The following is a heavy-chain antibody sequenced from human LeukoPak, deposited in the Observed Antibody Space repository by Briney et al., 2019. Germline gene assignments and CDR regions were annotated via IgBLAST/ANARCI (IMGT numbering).Heavy chain of an antibody. Sequence: SETLSLTCAVYGGSFSGYYWSWIRQPPGKGLEWIGEINHSGSTNYNPSLESRVTISVDTSKNQFSLKLSSVTAADTAVYYCARGIWSGYYRAFDIWGQGTMVTVSS. D-gene: IGHD3-3*01. CDR2: INHSGST. V-gene: IGHV4-34*01. CDR3: ARGIWSGYYRAFDI. J-gene: IGHJ3*02. CDR1: GGSFSGYY.